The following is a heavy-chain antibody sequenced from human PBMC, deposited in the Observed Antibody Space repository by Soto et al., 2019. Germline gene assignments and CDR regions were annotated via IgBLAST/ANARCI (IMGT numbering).Heavy chain of an antibody. CDR2: ISGSSPKE. Sequence: PGGSLRLSCEAYGFPFGSYAMSWVRQAPGKGLEWVSAISGSSPKEFYAESVKGRFTISRDNSKNTLFLEMNSLRADDAALYYCAKDFSRDSFSQKPSCGGGCYTLDSWGQGTQVTVSS. V-gene: IGHV3-23*01. J-gene: IGHJ4*02. CDR3: AKDFSRDSFSQKPSCGGGCYTLDS. CDR1: GFPFGSYA. D-gene: IGHD2-21*02.